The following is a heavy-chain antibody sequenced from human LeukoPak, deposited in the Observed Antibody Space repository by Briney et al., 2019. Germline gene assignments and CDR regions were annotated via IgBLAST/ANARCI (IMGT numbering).Heavy chain of an antibody. CDR2: ISYDGDYT. D-gene: IGHD4-17*01. V-gene: IGHV3-30*04. Sequence: GRSLRLSYAASGFTFSSFAIHWVRQAPGKGLEWAAVISYDGDYTYYTDSVKGRFTISRDNSKNMLYLQMNSLRAEDTAVYYCARDSYDYGDYWNSFDYWGQGTLVTISS. CDR3: ARDSYDYGDYWNSFDY. CDR1: GFTFSSFA. J-gene: IGHJ4*02.